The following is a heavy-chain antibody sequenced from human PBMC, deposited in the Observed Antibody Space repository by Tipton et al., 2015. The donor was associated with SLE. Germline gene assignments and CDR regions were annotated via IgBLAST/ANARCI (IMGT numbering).Heavy chain of an antibody. J-gene: IGHJ3*02. CDR3: AGHRGTPRRAFDI. D-gene: IGHD1-14*01. CDR2: IYYSGST. Sequence: TLSLTCTVSGGSISSGGYYWSWIRQHPGKGLEWIGYIYYSGSTYYNPSLKSRVTISVDTSKNQFSLKLSSVTAADTAVYYCAGHRGTPRRAFDIWGQGTMVTVSS. V-gene: IGHV4-31*03. CDR1: GGSISSGGYY.